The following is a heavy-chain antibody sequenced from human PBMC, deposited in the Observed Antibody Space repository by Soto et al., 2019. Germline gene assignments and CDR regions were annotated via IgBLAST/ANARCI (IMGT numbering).Heavy chain of an antibody. Sequence: GGSLRLSCAASGFTFSSYAMSWVRQAPGKGLEWVSAISGSGGSTYYADSVKGRFTISRDNSKNTLYLQMNSLRAEDTAVYYCAKLGRDIVLMGNPFDAFDIWGQGTMVTVSS. V-gene: IGHV3-23*01. CDR2: ISGSGGST. CDR3: AKLGRDIVLMGNPFDAFDI. D-gene: IGHD2-8*01. CDR1: GFTFSSYA. J-gene: IGHJ3*02.